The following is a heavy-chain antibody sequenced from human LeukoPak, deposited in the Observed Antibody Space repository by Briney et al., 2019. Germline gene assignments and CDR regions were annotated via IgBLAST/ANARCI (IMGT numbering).Heavy chain of an antibody. CDR2: ISYDGSNK. Sequence: GRSLRLSCAASGFTFSSYGMHWVRQAPGKGLEWVAVISYDGSNKYYADSVKGRFTISRDNSKNTLYLQMNSLRAEGTAVYYCAKSIATRTMVRGVIPVVDYWGQGTLVTVSS. CDR3: AKSIATRTMVRGVIPVVDY. CDR1: GFTFSSYG. D-gene: IGHD3-10*01. J-gene: IGHJ4*02. V-gene: IGHV3-30*18.